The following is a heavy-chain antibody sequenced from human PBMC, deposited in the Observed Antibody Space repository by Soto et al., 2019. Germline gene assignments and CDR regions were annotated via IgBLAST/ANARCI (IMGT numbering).Heavy chain of an antibody. D-gene: IGHD3-22*01. CDR3: ATVGVSPAITMIVVVNDAFDI. CDR2: FDPEDGET. V-gene: IGHV1-24*01. Sequence: ASVKVSCKVSGYTLTELSMHWVRQAPGKGLEWMGGFDPEDGETIYAQKFQGRVTMTEDTSTDTAYMELSSLRSEDTAVCYCATVGVSPAITMIVVVNDAFDIWGQGTMVTVSS. J-gene: IGHJ3*02. CDR1: GYTLTELS.